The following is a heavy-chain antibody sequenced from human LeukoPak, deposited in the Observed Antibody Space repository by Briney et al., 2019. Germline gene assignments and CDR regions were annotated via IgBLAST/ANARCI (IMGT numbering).Heavy chain of an antibody. D-gene: IGHD3-22*01. Sequence: KPSEPLSLTCAVYGGSFSGYYWSWIRQPPGKGLEWIGEINHSGSTNYNPSLKSRVTISVDTSKNQFSLKLSSVTAADTAVYYCARETYYYDSSDDYWGQGTLVTVSS. J-gene: IGHJ4*02. CDR1: GGSFSGYY. CDR3: ARETYYYDSSDDY. CDR2: INHSGST. V-gene: IGHV4-34*01.